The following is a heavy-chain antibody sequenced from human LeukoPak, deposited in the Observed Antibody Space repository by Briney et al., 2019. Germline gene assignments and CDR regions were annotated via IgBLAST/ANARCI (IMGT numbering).Heavy chain of an antibody. D-gene: IGHD3-3*01. Sequence: GGSLRLSCAASGFTFSSYWMSCVRQAPGKGLEWVANIKQDGSEKYYVDSVKGRFTISRDNAKNSLYLQVNSLRAEDTAGYYCARDPLERYDFWSGYFYMDVWGKGTTATVSS. V-gene: IGHV3-7*01. CDR3: ARDPLERYDFWSGYFYMDV. CDR1: GFTFSSYW. J-gene: IGHJ6*03. CDR2: IKQDGSEK.